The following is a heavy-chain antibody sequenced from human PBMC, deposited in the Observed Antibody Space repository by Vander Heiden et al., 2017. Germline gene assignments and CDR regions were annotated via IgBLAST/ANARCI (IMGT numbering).Heavy chain of an antibody. CDR3: ARDLAYYDFWSGYYTGGSGMDV. CDR1: CFTFTRYR. Sequence: EVQLVESGGGLVQPAGSLRLSCAASCFTFTRYRLPRVRQAPGKGLVWVSRIISDGSSTSYADSVKGRFTISRDNAKNTLYLQMNSLRAEDTAVYYCARDLAYYDFWSGYYTGGSGMDVWGQGTTVTVSS. D-gene: IGHD3-3*01. CDR2: IISDGSST. V-gene: IGHV3-74*01. J-gene: IGHJ6*02.